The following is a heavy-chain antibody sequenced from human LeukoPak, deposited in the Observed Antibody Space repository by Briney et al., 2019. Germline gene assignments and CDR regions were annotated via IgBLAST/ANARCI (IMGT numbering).Heavy chain of an antibody. V-gene: IGHV3-53*01. J-gene: IGHJ4*02. D-gene: IGHD5-24*01. CDR2: IYSGGST. CDR1: GFTVSSNY. CDR3: ARVDGYKFFDY. Sequence: PGGSLRLSCAASGFTVSSNYMSWVRQAPGKGLEWVSVIYSGGSTYYADSVKGRFTISRDNSKNTLYLQMNSLRAEDTAVYYCARVDGYKFFDYWGQGTLVTVSS.